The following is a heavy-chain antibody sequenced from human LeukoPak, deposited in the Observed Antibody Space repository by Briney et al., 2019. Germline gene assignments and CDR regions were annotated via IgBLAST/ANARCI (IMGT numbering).Heavy chain of an antibody. CDR1: GFTFSSCG. J-gene: IGHJ4*02. V-gene: IGHV3-23*01. Sequence: GGSLRLSCTASGFTFSSCGMTWVRQAPGKGLEWVSSISGSDGGTYYADSVKGRFTISRDNSKNTLYLQMNSLRAEDTAIYYCAKRGPIYTSSPGNYFDYWGQGTLVTVSS. D-gene: IGHD6-6*01. CDR2: ISGSDGGT. CDR3: AKRGPIYTSSPGNYFDY.